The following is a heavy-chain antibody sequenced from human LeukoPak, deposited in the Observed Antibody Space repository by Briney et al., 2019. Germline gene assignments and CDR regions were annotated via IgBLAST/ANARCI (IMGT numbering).Heavy chain of an antibody. D-gene: IGHD3-22*01. Sequence: ASVKVSCKASGYTFSDYGISWVRQAPGQGLEWMGWISAYTGNTNYAQKVQDRVTMTTDTSTSTAYMEMRSLRSDDTAVYYCARDYYDSSGYYTHFDYWGQGTLVTVSS. J-gene: IGHJ4*02. CDR3: ARDYYDSSGYYTHFDY. V-gene: IGHV1-18*01. CDR2: ISAYTGNT. CDR1: GYTFSDYG.